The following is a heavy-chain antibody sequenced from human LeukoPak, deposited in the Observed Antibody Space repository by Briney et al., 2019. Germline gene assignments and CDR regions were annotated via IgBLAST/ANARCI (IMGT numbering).Heavy chain of an antibody. Sequence: GASVKVSCKASGYTFTSYGISWVRQAPGQGLEWMGWISVYNGNTNYAQKLQGRVTMTTDTSTSTAYMDLRSLGSDDTAVYYCARLELAGTHYFDYWGQGTLVTVSS. V-gene: IGHV1-18*01. CDR3: ARLELAGTHYFDY. D-gene: IGHD1-1*01. CDR2: ISVYNGNT. J-gene: IGHJ4*02. CDR1: GYTFTSYG.